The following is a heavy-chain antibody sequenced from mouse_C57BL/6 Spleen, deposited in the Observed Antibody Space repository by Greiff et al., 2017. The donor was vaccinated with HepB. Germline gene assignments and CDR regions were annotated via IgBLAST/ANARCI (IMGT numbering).Heavy chain of an antibody. V-gene: IGHV3-6*01. D-gene: IGHD2-2*01. CDR2: ISYDGSN. Sequence: EVQLQESGPGLVKPSQSLSLTCSVTGYSITSGYYWNWIRQFPGNKLEWMGYISYDGSNNYNPSLKNRISITRDTSKNQFFLKLNSVTTEDTATYYCAREGAMRLRLYWYFDVWGTGTTVTVSS. CDR1: GYSITSGYY. J-gene: IGHJ1*03. CDR3: AREGAMRLRLYWYFDV.